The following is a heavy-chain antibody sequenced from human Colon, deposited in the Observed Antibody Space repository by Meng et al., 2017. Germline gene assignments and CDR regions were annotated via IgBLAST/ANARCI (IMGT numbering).Heavy chain of an antibody. J-gene: IGHJ4*02. V-gene: IGHV3-43*01. D-gene: IGHD6-19*01. Sequence: WGSLRLSCAASGFNFDYYTMHWVRQAPGKGLEWVSLISWHGGSTYYADSVQGRFTISRDNSNNSLYLEMSSLRTEDTALYYWAKDFRRGVAGPGLDYWGQGSLVTVSS. CDR3: AKDFRRGVAGPGLDY. CDR1: GFNFDYYT. CDR2: ISWHGGST.